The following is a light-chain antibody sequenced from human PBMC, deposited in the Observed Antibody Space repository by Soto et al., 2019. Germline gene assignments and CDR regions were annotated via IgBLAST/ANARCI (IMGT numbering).Light chain of an antibody. CDR3: QQRSSWPLA. Sequence: EIVLTQSPATLSLSPGERATLSCRASRGIDTYLAWYQQKRGQAPRLLIYDASNRTTGIPARFSGGGSGTDFARSIRRLETDGFAVYYCQQRSSWPLAFGGGTKVEIK. CDR2: DAS. J-gene: IGKJ4*01. CDR1: RGIDTY. V-gene: IGKV3-11*01.